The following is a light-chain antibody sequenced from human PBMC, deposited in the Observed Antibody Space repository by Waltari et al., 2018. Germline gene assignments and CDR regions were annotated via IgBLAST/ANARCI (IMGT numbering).Light chain of an antibody. J-gene: IGKJ1*01. V-gene: IGKV2-30*01. Sequence: DLVMTQSPVSLSVTLGLPAAISCSSSQTLANTDGNTCLNWFHQRPGQSPRRLIYQVSKRDSGGPDRFRGSGSHTDFTLEISRVEAEDVGLYYCMQGVRPWTFGQGTKVEIK. CDR1: QTLANTDGNTC. CDR3: MQGVRPWT. CDR2: QVS.